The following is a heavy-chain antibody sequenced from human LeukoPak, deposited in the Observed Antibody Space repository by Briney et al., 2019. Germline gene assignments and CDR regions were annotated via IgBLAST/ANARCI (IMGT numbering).Heavy chain of an antibody. V-gene: IGHV4-59*08. J-gene: IGHJ4*02. CDR3: ARRVIMGAEDY. CDR2: MYYSGST. D-gene: IGHD1-26*01. Sequence: SETLSLTCTVSGGSISSYYWSWIRQPPGKGLEWIGYMYYSGSTNYNPSLKSRVTISVDTSKNQFSLKLSSVTAADTAVYYCARRVIMGAEDYWGQGTLVTVSS. CDR1: GGSISSYY.